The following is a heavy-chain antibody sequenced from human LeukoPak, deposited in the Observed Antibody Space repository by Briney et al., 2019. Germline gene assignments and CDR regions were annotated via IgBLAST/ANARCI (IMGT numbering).Heavy chain of an antibody. Sequence: GESLKISCKGSGYSFTSYWIGWVRQMPGKGLEWMGIIYPGDSDTRYSPSFQGQVTISADKSISTAYLQWSSLKASDTAMYYCARYRKPYGSGSYDPWSYYYYGMDVWGQGTTVTVSS. D-gene: IGHD3-10*01. CDR2: IYPGDSDT. J-gene: IGHJ6*02. V-gene: IGHV5-51*01. CDR1: GYSFTSYW. CDR3: ARYRKPYGSGSYDPWSYYYYGMDV.